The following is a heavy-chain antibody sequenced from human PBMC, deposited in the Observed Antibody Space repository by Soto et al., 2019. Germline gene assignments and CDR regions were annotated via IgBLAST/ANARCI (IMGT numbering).Heavy chain of an antibody. CDR1: GGSLSSGGYY. D-gene: IGHD3-22*01. CDR2: IYYSGST. CDR3: ARSEVVAPGFDL. J-gene: IGHJ5*02. Sequence: SETLSLTCTLTGGSLSSGGYYWSWLRQHPGKGLEWIGDIYYSGSTHYNPSLKSRVTITVDTSKNQVSLKLSSVTAADTAVYYCARSEVVAPGFDLWGQGTLVTVSS. V-gene: IGHV4-31*03.